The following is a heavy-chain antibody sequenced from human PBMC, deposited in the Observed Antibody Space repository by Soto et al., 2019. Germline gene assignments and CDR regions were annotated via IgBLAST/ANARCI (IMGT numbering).Heavy chain of an antibody. CDR3: CVLRFLEGTPTAFDP. CDR1: GFTFSGSA. Sequence: PGGSLRLSCAASGFTFSGSAMHWVRQASGKGLEWVGRIRSKANSYVTAYAASVKGRFTISRDDSKNTAYLQMNSLKTEDTAVYYCCVLRFLEGTPTAFDPWGQGTLVTVSS. J-gene: IGHJ5*02. V-gene: IGHV3-73*01. D-gene: IGHD3-3*01. CDR2: IRSKANSYVT.